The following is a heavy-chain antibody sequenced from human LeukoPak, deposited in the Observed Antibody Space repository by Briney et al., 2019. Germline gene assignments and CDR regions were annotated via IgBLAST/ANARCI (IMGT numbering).Heavy chain of an antibody. D-gene: IGHD6-6*01. CDR3: ARIAARVYYYYMDV. V-gene: IGHV4-59*08. J-gene: IGHJ6*03. CDR2: IYYSGST. Sequence: ASETLSLTCTVSGGSISNYYWSWIRQPPGKGLEWIGYIYYSGSTNYNPSLKSRVTISVDTSKNQFSLKLSSVTAADTAVYYCARIAARVYYYYMDVWGKGTTVTVSS. CDR1: GGSISNYY.